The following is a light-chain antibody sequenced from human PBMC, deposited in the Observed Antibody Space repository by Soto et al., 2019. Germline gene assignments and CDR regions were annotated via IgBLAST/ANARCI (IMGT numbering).Light chain of an antibody. V-gene: IGKV1-5*03. Sequence: DIQMTQSPSTLSGSVGDRVTITCRASQTISSWLAWYQQKPGKAPKLLIYKASTLKSGVPSRFSGSGSDTEFPLTISSLQPDDVATYSSQNYNSYSETLSQGTKVDI. CDR1: QTISSW. CDR2: KAS. CDR3: QNYNSYSET. J-gene: IGKJ1*01.